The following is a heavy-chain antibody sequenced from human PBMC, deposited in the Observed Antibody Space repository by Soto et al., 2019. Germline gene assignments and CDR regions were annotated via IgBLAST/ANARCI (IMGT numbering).Heavy chain of an antibody. V-gene: IGHV3-48*01. CDR2: ISSSSSTI. J-gene: IGHJ3*02. D-gene: IGHD3-16*02. Sequence: GGALRLSCAASGFTFSSYRINWVRQAPGKGLDWVSYISSSSSTIYYADSVKGRFTISRDNAKNSLYLQMNSLRAEDTAVYYCARDFNDYIWGSYRRDAFDIWGQGTMVTVSS. CDR3: ARDFNDYIWGSYRRDAFDI. CDR1: GFTFSSYR.